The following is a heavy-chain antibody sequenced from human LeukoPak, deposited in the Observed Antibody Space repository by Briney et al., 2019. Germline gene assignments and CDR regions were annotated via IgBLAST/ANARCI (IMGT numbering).Heavy chain of an antibody. J-gene: IGHJ4*02. Sequence: HSGRSLRLSCAASGFTFSSYGMHWVRQAPGKGLEWVAVISYDGNNRYSADSVKGRFTISRDNSKNTLYLQMSSLRAEDTAVYYCAKDQDIAAADYYFDYWGQGTLVTVSS. V-gene: IGHV3-30*18. CDR1: GFTFSSYG. D-gene: IGHD6-13*01. CDR3: AKDQDIAAADYYFDY. CDR2: ISYDGNNR.